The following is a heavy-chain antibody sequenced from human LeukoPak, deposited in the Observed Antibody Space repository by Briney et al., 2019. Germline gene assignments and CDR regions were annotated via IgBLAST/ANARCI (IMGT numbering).Heavy chain of an antibody. CDR2: MNPNSGNT. CDR1: GYTFTSYD. V-gene: IGHV1-8*01. Sequence: ASVKVSCKASGYTFTSYDVNWVRQAPGQGLEWMGWMNPNSGNTGYAQKFQVRVTMTRNTSLSTAYMELSSLRSEDTAVYYCAREGGGSNYFEYWGQGTMVTVSS. J-gene: IGHJ4*02. D-gene: IGHD6-25*01. CDR3: AREGGGSNYFEY.